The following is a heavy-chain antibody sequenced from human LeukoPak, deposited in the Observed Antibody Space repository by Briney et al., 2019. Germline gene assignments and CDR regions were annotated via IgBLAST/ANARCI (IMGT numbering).Heavy chain of an antibody. CDR3: ARGRWDRYYATPTVFDY. D-gene: IGHD2-2*01. V-gene: IGHV4-4*07. Sequence: PSETLSLTCTVSGGSISSYYWSWIRQPAGKGLEWIGRIYTSGSTNYNPSLKSRVTMSVDTSKNQFSLKLSSVTAADTAVYYCARGRWDRYYATPTVFDYWGQGTLVTVSS. CDR2: IYTSGST. CDR1: GGSISSYY. J-gene: IGHJ4*02.